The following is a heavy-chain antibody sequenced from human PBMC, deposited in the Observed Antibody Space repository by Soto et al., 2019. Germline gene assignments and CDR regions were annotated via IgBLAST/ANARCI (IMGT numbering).Heavy chain of an antibody. D-gene: IGHD3-10*01. CDR1: GGSFSGYY. J-gene: IGHJ6*02. V-gene: IGHV4-30-4*01. CDR3: ARVYGSAPGYYYGMDV. CDR2: IYYSGST. Sequence: SETLSLTCAVYGGSFSGYYWSWIRQPPGKGLEWIGYIYYSGSTYYNPSLKSRVTISVDTSKNQFSLKLSSVTAADTAVYYCARVYGSAPGYYYGMDVWGQGTTVTVSS.